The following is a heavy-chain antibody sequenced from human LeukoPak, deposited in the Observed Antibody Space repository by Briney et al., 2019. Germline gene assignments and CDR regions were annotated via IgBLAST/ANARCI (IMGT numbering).Heavy chain of an antibody. CDR3: ARGRYYDSSPLYYYYYYMDV. CDR1: GGSISSYY. D-gene: IGHD3-22*01. CDR2: IYYSGST. V-gene: IGHV4-59*01. J-gene: IGHJ6*03. Sequence: SETLSLTYTVSGGSISSYYWSWIRQPPGKGLEWIGYIYYSGSTNYNPSLKSRVTISVDTSKNQFSLKLSSVTAADTAVYYCARGRYYDSSPLYYYYYYMDVWGKGTTVTVSS.